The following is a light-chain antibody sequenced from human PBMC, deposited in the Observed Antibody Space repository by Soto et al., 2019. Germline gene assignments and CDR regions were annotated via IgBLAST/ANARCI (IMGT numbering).Light chain of an antibody. V-gene: IGKV3-20*01. J-gene: IGKJ4*01. CDR2: GAS. Sequence: EIVLTQSPGTLSLSPGERATLSCRASQSFSSSSLAWYQQKPGQTPRLLIFGASSRATGIPDRFSGSGSGTDFTLTISRLETEDFAVYYCQQYVTSPLTFGGGTKVESK. CDR3: QQYVTSPLT. CDR1: QSFSSSS.